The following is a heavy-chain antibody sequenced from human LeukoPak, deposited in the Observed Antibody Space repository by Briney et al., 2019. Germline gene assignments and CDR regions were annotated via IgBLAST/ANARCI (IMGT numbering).Heavy chain of an antibody. CDR3: AGVGPGKDAFDI. J-gene: IGHJ3*02. CDR2: IWYDGSNK. Sequence: GGSLRLSCAASGFTFSSYGMHWVRQAPGKGLEWVAVIWYDGSNKYYADSVKGRSTISRDNSKNTLYLQMNSLRAEDTAVYYCAGVGPGKDAFDIWGQGTMVTVSS. V-gene: IGHV3-33*01. CDR1: GFTFSSYG.